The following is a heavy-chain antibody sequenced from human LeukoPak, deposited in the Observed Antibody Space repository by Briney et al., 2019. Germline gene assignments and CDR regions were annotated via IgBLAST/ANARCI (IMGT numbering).Heavy chain of an antibody. CDR1: GYTFTGYY. V-gene: IGHV1-2*02. Sequence: ASVKGSCKASGYTFTGYYMHWVRQAPGQGLEWMGWINPDTGGTNYAQKFQGRVTMTRDTSISTAYMELSGLRSDDTAVYYCAREGVVKGTDVWGQGTTVTVSS. CDR2: INPDTGGT. CDR3: AREGVVKGTDV. J-gene: IGHJ6*02.